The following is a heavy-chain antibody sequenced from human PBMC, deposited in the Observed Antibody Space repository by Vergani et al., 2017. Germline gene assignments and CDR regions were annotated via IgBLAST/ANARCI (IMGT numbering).Heavy chain of an antibody. D-gene: IGHD1-1*01. CDR3: AKLLEIAFDI. V-gene: IGHV3-23*01. Sequence: EVQLLESGGGLVQPGGSLRLSCAASGFTFSSYAMSWVRQAPGKGLEWVSAISGSGGSTNYADSVKGRFTRSRDNSKKTLYLKMNSLIAEDTAIYDCAKLLEIAFDIWGQGTMVTVSS. CDR2: ISGSGGST. J-gene: IGHJ3*02. CDR1: GFTFSSYA.